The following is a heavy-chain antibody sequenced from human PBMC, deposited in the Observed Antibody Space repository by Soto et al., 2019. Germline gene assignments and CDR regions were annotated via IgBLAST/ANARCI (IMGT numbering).Heavy chain of an antibody. Sequence: QVQLVESGGGVVQPGRSLRLSCAASGFSFSISPMHWVRQAPGKGPEWVALISYDGTNKFYADSVKGRFTISRDNSKSTLYLLVDSLRPEDAAVYYCARDPKTSGGQHWAFNYFDSWGQGTLVTVSS. CDR3: ARDPKTSGGQHWAFNYFDS. V-gene: IGHV3-30-3*01. CDR2: ISYDGTNK. J-gene: IGHJ4*02. CDR1: GFSFSISP. D-gene: IGHD7-27*01.